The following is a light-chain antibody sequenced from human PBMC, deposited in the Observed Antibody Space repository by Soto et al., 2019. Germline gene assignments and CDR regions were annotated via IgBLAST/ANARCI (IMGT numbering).Light chain of an antibody. J-gene: IGLJ2*01. CDR1: SFNIGSNT. V-gene: IGLV1-44*01. CDR3: AAWDDSLNGPV. Sequence: TQPTSPSQPPGQRGHNSCYGRSFNIGSNTVNWYQQLPGTAPKLLIYSNNQRPSGVPDRFSGSKSGTSASLAISGLQSEDEADYYCAAWDDSLNGPVFGGGTKVTVL. CDR2: SNN.